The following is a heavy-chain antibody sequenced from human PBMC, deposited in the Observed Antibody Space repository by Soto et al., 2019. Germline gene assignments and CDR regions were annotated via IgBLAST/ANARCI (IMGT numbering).Heavy chain of an antibody. CDR3: ARESRSWYGSIWDY. J-gene: IGHJ4*02. V-gene: IGHV4-59*12. D-gene: IGHD6-13*01. CDR2: IYFSGGT. CDR1: GGSISSYY. Sequence: ASETLYLTCTVSGGSISSYYWSWIRQPPGKGLEWIGYIYFSGGTNYNPSLKSRVTISVDTSKNQFSLKLSSVTAADTAVYYCARESRSWYGSIWDYWGQGTLVTVSS.